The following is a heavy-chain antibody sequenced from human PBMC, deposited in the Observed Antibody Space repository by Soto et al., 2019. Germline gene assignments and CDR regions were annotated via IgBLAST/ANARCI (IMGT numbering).Heavy chain of an antibody. CDR1: GFTFSSYA. Sequence: GGSLRLSCAASGFTFSSYAMSWVRQAPGKGLERVSAISGSCGSTYYADSVKGRFTISRDISKNTLYLQMNSLRAEYTAVYYCAKPIVGAIADIDYWGQGTLVTVSS. D-gene: IGHD1-26*01. V-gene: IGHV3-23*01. CDR3: AKPIVGAIADIDY. J-gene: IGHJ4*02. CDR2: ISGSCGST.